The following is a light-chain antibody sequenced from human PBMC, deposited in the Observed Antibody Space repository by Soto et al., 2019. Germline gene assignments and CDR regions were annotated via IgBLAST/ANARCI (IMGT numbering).Light chain of an antibody. Sequence: VLTQPASVSGSPGQSITISCTGTSSDVGAYNYVSWYQQHPGKAPKLMIYAVSNRPSGVSNRFSGSKSGNTASLTISGLQAEDEADYYCSSYTRSSAPYVFGTGTKVTVL. V-gene: IGLV2-14*01. CDR3: SSYTRSSAPYV. J-gene: IGLJ1*01. CDR1: SSDVGAYNY. CDR2: AVS.